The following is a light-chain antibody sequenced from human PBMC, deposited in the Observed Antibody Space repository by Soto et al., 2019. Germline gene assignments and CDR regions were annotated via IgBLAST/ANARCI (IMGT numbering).Light chain of an antibody. CDR3: QAYDYSLTAFV. V-gene: IGLV2-14*01. J-gene: IGLJ3*02. CDR1: STDVGGYNY. Sequence: QSALTQPASVSGSPGQSITISCTATSTDVGGYNYVSWYQQHPGKAPKLMIYEVSNRPSGVSNRFSGSKSGNTASLTISGLQAEDEGDYYCQAYDYSLTAFVFGGGTKLTVL. CDR2: EVS.